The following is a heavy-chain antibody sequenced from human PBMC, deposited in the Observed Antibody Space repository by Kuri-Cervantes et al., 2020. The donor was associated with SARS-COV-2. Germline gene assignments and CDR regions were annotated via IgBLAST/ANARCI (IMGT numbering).Heavy chain of an antibody. D-gene: IGHD1-26*01. V-gene: IGHV3-30-3*01. CDR1: GFTFSSYA. Sequence: GESLKISCAASGFTFSSYAMHWVRQAPGKGLEWVAVISYDGSNKYYADSVKGRFTISRDNSKNTLYLQMNSLRAEDTAVYYCAREGVGATTDNAFDIWGQGTMVTVSS. J-gene: IGHJ3*02. CDR3: AREGVGATTDNAFDI. CDR2: ISYDGSNK.